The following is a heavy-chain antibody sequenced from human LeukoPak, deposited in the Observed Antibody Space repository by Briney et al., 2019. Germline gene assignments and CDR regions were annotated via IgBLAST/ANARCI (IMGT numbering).Heavy chain of an antibody. J-gene: IGHJ4*02. Sequence: ASVKVSCKASGGTFSSYAISWVRQAPGQGLEWMGGIIPIFGTANYAQKFQGRVTVTTDESTSTAYMELSSLRSEDTAVYYCARCSSGSSKGGYYFDYWSQGTLVTVSS. CDR1: GGTFSSYA. CDR3: ARCSSGSSKGGYYFDY. CDR2: IIPIFGTA. D-gene: IGHD1-26*01. V-gene: IGHV1-69*05.